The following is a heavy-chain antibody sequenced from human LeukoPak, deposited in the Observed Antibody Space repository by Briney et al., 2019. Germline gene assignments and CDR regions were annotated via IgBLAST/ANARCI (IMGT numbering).Heavy chain of an antibody. V-gene: IGHV4-39*01. J-gene: IGHJ3*01. CDR3: ARRWFGELYAFDF. Sequence: SETLSLTCTVSGGSITSNSYYWGWIRQPPGKGLEWIGTMYYSGNTYYNPSLKSRVAISVDTSKNQFSLKLTSVTVADTAIYYCARRWFGELYAFDFWGQGTMVTVYS. D-gene: IGHD3-10*01. CDR1: GGSITSNSYY. CDR2: MYYSGNT.